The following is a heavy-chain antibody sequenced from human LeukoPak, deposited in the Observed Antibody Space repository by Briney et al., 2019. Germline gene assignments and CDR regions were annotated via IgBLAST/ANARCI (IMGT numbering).Heavy chain of an antibody. CDR1: GGSISSSSYY. CDR2: IYYSGST. CDR3: ARHGRGSGGTVGY. D-gene: IGHD4-11*01. Sequence: SETLSLTCTVSGGSISSSSYYWGWIRQPPGKGLEWIGSIYYSGSTYYNPSLKSRVTISVDTSKNQFSLKLSSVTAADTAVYYCARHGRGSGGTVGYWGQGTLVTVSS. V-gene: IGHV4-39*01. J-gene: IGHJ4*02.